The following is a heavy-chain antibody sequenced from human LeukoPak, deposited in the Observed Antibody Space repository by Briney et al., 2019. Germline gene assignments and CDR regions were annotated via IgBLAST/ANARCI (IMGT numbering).Heavy chain of an antibody. CDR1: GGSINNYY. V-gene: IGHV4-59*01. Sequence: SETLSLTCTVSGGSINNYYWSWIRQPPGKGLEWIGYIYYSGSTNYSPSLKSRITISVDTSKNQFSLKLSSVTAADTAVYYCARSSSAWSNFDYWGQGTLVTVSS. J-gene: IGHJ4*02. CDR3: ARSSSAWSNFDY. CDR2: IYYSGST. D-gene: IGHD6-13*01.